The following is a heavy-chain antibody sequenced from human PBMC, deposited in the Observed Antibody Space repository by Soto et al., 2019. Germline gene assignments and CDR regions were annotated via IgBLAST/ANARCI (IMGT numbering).Heavy chain of an antibody. J-gene: IGHJ6*02. V-gene: IGHV3-30-3*01. CDR1: GFTFSSYA. Sequence: PGGSLRLSCAASGFTFSSYAMHWVRQAPGKGLEWVAVISYDGSNKYYADSVKGRFTISRDNSKNTLYLQMNSLRAEDTAVYYCASQYYDFWSGYYQYYYYYGMDVWGQGTTVTV. CDR2: ISYDGSNK. D-gene: IGHD3-3*01. CDR3: ASQYYDFWSGYYQYYYYYGMDV.